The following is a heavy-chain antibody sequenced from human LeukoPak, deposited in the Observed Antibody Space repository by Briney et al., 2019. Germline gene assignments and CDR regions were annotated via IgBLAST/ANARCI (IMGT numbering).Heavy chain of an antibody. CDR3: ARGRRRAAFPTSNHFDY. J-gene: IGHJ4*02. CDR2: INHSGST. CDR1: GGSFSGYY. V-gene: IGHV4-34*01. Sequence: SETLSLTCAVYGGSFSGYYWSWIRQPPGKGLEWIGEINHSGSTNYNPSLKSRVTISVDTSKNQFSLKLSSVTAADTAVYYCARGRRRAAFPTSNHFDYWGQGTLVTVSS. D-gene: IGHD2-15*01.